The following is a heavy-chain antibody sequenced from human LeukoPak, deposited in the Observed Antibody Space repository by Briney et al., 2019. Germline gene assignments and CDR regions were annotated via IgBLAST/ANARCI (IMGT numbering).Heavy chain of an antibody. CDR3: AALYSSGWDYYYFDY. D-gene: IGHD6-19*01. V-gene: IGHV4-61*02. CDR1: GGSISSGNYY. J-gene: IGHJ4*02. CDR2: IYTSVST. Sequence: SETLSLTCTVAGGSISSGNYYWSWIRQPAGKGLEWIGRIYTSVSTNYNPSLKRRFPMSVDTSKNQFALKLSSVTAADTAVYYCAALYSSGWDYYYFDYWGQGTLVTVSS.